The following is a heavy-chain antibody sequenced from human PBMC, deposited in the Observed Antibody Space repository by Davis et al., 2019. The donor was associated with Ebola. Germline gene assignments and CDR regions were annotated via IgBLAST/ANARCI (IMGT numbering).Heavy chain of an antibody. D-gene: IGHD2-15*01. CDR1: GYTFTSYY. Sequence: ASVKVSCKASGYTFTSYYMHWVRQAPGQGLEWMGIINPSGGSTSYAQKFQGRVTMTRDTSTSTVYMELSSLRSEDTAVYYCARDRQYCSGGSCYYYYGMDVWGQGTTVTVSS. V-gene: IGHV1-46*01. CDR3: ARDRQYCSGGSCYYYYGMDV. CDR2: INPSGGST. J-gene: IGHJ6*02.